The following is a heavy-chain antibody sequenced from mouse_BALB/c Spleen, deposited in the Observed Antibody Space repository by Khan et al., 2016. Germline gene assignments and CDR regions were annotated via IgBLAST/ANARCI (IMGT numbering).Heavy chain of an antibody. CDR3: ARPDYASSRGFAN. CDR2: INNYTGEP. J-gene: IGHJ3*01. V-gene: IGHV9-1*02. D-gene: IGHD1-1*01. CDR1: GYTFTNYG. Sequence: QVQLVQSGPELKKPGETVRISCKASGYTFTNYGMNWVKQAPGKGLKWMGWINNYTGEPTYADDFKGRFAFYLETSASTAYLQINNLKNEDRATYICARPDYASSRGFANWGQGTRGTVSA.